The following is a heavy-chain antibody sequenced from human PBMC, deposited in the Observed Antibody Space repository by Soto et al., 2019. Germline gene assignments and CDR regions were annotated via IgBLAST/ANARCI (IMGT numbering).Heavy chain of an antibody. CDR1: GFTFSSYA. CDR3: ARGTAAAGSGIGLDY. Sequence: LRLSCAASGFTFSSYAMHWVRQAPGKGLEWVAVISYDGSNKYYADSVKGRFTISRDNSKNTLYLQMNSLRAEDTAVYYCARGTAAAGSGIGLDYWGQGTLVTVSS. V-gene: IGHV3-30-3*01. D-gene: IGHD6-13*01. J-gene: IGHJ4*02. CDR2: ISYDGSNK.